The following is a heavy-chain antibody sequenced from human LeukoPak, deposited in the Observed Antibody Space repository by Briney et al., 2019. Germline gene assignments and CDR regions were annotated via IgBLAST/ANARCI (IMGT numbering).Heavy chain of an antibody. CDR3: AKNDPVTRGPDP. CDR1: GFTFSTYW. V-gene: IGHV3-74*01. D-gene: IGHD2-15*01. Sequence: GGSLRLSCAASGFTFSTYWMHWVRQAPGKGLVWVSRINTDGSRTDSVEGRFTISRDNAKNTLYLEMNSLRLEDTAVYFCAKNDPVTRGPDPWGQGTLVTVSS. CDR2: INTDGSR. J-gene: IGHJ5*02.